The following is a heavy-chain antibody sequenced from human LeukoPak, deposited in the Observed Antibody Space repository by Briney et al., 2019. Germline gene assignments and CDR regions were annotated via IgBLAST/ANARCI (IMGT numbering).Heavy chain of an antibody. Sequence: QPGGPLRLSCAASGFSLSTYWVTWVRQAPGTGLEWVANINPGGTETYYVEPVKGRFTISRDNAKNLVYLQMNSLRAEDSAVYHCGRFGYVAGVDLWGQGTLVTVSS. V-gene: IGHV3-7*01. J-gene: IGHJ4*02. CDR2: INPGGTET. CDR3: GRFGYVAGVDL. D-gene: IGHD6-19*01. CDR1: GFSLSTYW.